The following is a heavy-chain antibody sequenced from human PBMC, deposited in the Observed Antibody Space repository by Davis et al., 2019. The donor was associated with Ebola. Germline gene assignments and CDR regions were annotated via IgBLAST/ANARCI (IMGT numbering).Heavy chain of an antibody. D-gene: IGHD3-10*01. CDR2: ISYDGSNK. Sequence: PGGSLRLSCAASGFTFSSYAMHWVRQAPGKGLEWVAVISYDGSNKYYADSVKGRFTISRDNSKNSLYLQMNSLRAEDTAVYYCARDGITMVRGVITLQPYYYGMDVWGQGTTVTVSS. CDR3: ARDGITMVRGVITLQPYYYGMDV. J-gene: IGHJ6*02. V-gene: IGHV3-30-3*01. CDR1: GFTFSSYA.